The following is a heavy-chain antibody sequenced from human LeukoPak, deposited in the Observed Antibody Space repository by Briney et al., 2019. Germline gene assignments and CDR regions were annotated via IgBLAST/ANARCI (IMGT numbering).Heavy chain of an antibody. CDR3: VRDKLTGASRLDY. V-gene: IGHV3-7*03. CDR1: GFTFSNYW. J-gene: IGHJ4*02. CDR2: IKQDGSEI. Sequence: QAGGSLRLSCAASGFTFSNYWMSWVRQAPGKELEWVANIKQDGSEIYYVDSVKGRFTISRDNAKNSLYLQMNSLRAEDTAVYYCVRDKLTGASRLDYWGQGTLLTVSS. D-gene: IGHD7-27*01.